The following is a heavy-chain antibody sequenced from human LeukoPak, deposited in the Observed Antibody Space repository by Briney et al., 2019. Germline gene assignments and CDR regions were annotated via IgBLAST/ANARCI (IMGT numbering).Heavy chain of an antibody. D-gene: IGHD6-19*01. CDR2: IRSKANSYAT. V-gene: IGHV3-73*01. CDR1: GFTFSGSS. J-gene: IGHJ4*02. Sequence: PGGSLRLSCAASGFTFSGSSMHWVRQASGKGLEWVGRIRSKANSYATAYAASVKGRFTISRDDSKNTSYLQMNSLKTEDTAVYYCTSYSSGWHPYDYWGQGTLVTVSS. CDR3: TSYSSGWHPYDY.